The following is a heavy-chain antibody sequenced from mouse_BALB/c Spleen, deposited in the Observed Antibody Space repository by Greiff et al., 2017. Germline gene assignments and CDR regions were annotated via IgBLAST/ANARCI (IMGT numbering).Heavy chain of an antibody. Sequence: EVQLQQSGAELVRPGALVKLSCKASGFNIKDYYMHWVKQRPEQGLEWIGWIDPENGNTIYDPKFQGKASITADTSSNTAYLQLSSLTSEDTAVYYCARVGTRAMDYWGQGTSVTVSS. J-gene: IGHJ4*01. CDR2: IDPENGNT. V-gene: IGHV14-1*02. CDR1: GFNIKDYY. D-gene: IGHD4-1*01. CDR3: ARVGTRAMDY.